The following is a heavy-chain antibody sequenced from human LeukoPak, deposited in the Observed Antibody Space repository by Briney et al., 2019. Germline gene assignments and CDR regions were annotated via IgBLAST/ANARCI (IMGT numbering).Heavy chain of an antibody. Sequence: SQTLSLTCTVSDGSISSGGYYWSWIRQHPGKGLEWIGYIYYSGSTYYNPSLKSRVTISVDTSKNQFSLKLSSVTAADTAVYYCARVAEGYGSSWYPLTGYFDYWGQGTLVTVSS. CDR2: IYYSGST. D-gene: IGHD6-13*01. V-gene: IGHV4-31*03. CDR3: ARVAEGYGSSWYPLTGYFDY. J-gene: IGHJ4*02. CDR1: DGSISSGGYY.